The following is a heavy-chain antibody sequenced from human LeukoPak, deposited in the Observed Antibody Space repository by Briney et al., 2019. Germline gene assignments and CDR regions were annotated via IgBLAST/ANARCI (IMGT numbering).Heavy chain of an antibody. CDR3: ARDDKWAFDY. CDR2: ISSTNDI. V-gene: IGHV3-69-1*02. Sequence: GGSLRLSCAASGFTFAKYALNWFRHTPGKGLEWPSYISSTNDIYYADSVKGRFTISRDNAKQSVYLQMNSLRAEDTAVYFCARDDKWAFDYWGQGTTVTVSS. J-gene: IGHJ4*03. CDR1: GFTFAKYA. D-gene: IGHD1-26*01.